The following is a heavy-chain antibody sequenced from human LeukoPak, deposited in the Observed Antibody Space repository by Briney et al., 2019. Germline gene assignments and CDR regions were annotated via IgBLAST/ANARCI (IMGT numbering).Heavy chain of an antibody. D-gene: IGHD6-13*01. Sequence: PSETLSLTCAVYGGSFSGYSWNWIRQPPVKGLEWIGEINHSGGTNYNPSLKSRVTISVDTSKKQFSLKLSSVTAADTAVYYCARSAAGLYYFDYWGQGTLVTVSS. J-gene: IGHJ4*02. CDR3: ARSAAGLYYFDY. CDR2: INHSGGT. CDR1: GGSFSGYS. V-gene: IGHV4-34*01.